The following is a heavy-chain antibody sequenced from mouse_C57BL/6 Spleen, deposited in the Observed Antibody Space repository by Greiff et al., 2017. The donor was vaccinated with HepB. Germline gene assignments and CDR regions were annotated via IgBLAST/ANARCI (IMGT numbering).Heavy chain of an antibody. CDR3: AREYSNFYYAMDY. CDR2: INYDGSST. CDR1: GFTFSDYY. J-gene: IGHJ4*01. D-gene: IGHD2-5*01. V-gene: IGHV5-16*01. Sequence: EVKVVESEGGLVQPGSSMKLSCTASGFTFSDYYMAWVRQVPEKGLEWVANINYDGSSTYYLDSLKSRFIISRDNAKNILYLQMSSLKSEDTATYYCAREYSNFYYAMDYWGQGTSVTVSS.